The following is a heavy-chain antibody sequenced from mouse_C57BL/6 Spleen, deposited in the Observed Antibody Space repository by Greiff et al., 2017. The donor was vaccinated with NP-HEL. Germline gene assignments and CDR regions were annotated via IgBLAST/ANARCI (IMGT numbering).Heavy chain of an antibody. J-gene: IGHJ2*01. D-gene: IGHD1-1*01. CDR1: GYTFTSYT. Sequence: VQLQQSGAELARPGASVKMSCKASGYTFTSYTMHWVKQRPGQGLEWIGNNNPSSGYTKYNQKFKDKAKLTADKSSSTAYLQLSSLTSEDSAVYCCAGERTTVVEDCWGHGTTLTVSS. V-gene: IGHV1-4*01. CDR2: NNPSSGYT. CDR3: AGERTTVVEDC.